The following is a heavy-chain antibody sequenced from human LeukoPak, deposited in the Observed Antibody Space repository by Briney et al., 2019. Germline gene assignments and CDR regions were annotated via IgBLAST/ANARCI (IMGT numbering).Heavy chain of an antibody. Sequence: SETLSLTCTVSGGSISSHYWSWIRQPPGKGLEWIGYIYYSGSTNYNPSLKSRVTISVDTSKNQFSLKLSSVTAADTAVYYCARRQWLGGMYFDYWGQGTLVTVSS. CDR1: GGSISSHY. CDR3: ARRQWLGGMYFDY. D-gene: IGHD6-19*01. V-gene: IGHV4-59*11. CDR2: IYYSGST. J-gene: IGHJ4*02.